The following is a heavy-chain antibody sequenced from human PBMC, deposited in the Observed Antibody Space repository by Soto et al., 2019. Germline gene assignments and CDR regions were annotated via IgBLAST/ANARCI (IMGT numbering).Heavy chain of an antibody. J-gene: IGHJ4*02. V-gene: IGHV3-33*01. Sequence: PGGSLRLSCAASGFTFSSYGMHWVRQAPGKGLEWVAVIWYDGSNKYYADSVKGRFTISRDNAKNTLYLQMNSLRAEDTAVYYCARVTLDYLYLDYWGQGTLVTVSS. CDR1: GFTFSSYG. CDR2: IWYDGSNK. D-gene: IGHD4-17*01. CDR3: ARVTLDYLYLDY.